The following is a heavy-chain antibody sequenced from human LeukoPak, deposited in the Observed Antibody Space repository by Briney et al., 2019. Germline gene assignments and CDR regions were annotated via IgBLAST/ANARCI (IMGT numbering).Heavy chain of an antibody. Sequence: GGSLRLSCAASGFTFSSHEMNWLRQAPGKGLEWVSHISSGGNVEYYLDSVRGRFTMSRDNARSLLFLQMNSLRAEDTAVYYCARDTVNGPFVISLDYWGQGALVTVSS. V-gene: IGHV3-48*03. D-gene: IGHD2-8*01. CDR1: GFTFSSHE. CDR3: ARDTVNGPFVISLDY. J-gene: IGHJ4*02. CDR2: ISSGGNVE.